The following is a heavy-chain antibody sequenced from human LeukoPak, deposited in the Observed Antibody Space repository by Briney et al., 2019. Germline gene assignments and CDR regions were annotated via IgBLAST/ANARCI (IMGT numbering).Heavy chain of an antibody. Sequence: GESLKISCKGSGYSFTSYWIGWVRQMPGKGLEWMGIIYPDDSDTRYNPSFQGQVTISADKSINTAYLQWSSLKASDTAMYYCARRKAHNGYPVDYWGQGTLVTVSS. CDR1: GYSFTSYW. J-gene: IGHJ4*02. D-gene: IGHD2-8*01. CDR3: ARRKAHNGYPVDY. CDR2: IYPDDSDT. V-gene: IGHV5-51*01.